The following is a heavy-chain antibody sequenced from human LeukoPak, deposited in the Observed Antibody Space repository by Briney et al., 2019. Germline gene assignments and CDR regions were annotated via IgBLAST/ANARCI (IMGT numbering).Heavy chain of an antibody. CDR3: TTLINILYGAFDF. CDR2: IGVSAGST. CDR1: GLTFNKTA. V-gene: IGHV3-23*01. D-gene: IGHD2/OR15-2a*01. Sequence: PGGSLRLSCAASGLTFNKTAMSWVRQSPGKGLEWVSAIGVSAGSTYYADFAKGRFTISRDNSKNTVYLQMNNLSAEDTAVYYCTTLINILYGAFDFWGQGTMVTVSS. J-gene: IGHJ3*01.